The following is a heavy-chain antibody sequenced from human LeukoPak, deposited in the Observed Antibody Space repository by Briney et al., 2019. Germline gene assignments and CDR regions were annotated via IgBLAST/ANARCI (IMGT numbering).Heavy chain of an antibody. D-gene: IGHD6-13*01. V-gene: IGHV3-74*01. CDR3: ARQDVGTSWYDTYDV. CDR1: GFTFSSYG. J-gene: IGHJ3*01. Sequence: GGSLRLTCAASGFTFSSYGMTWVRQAPGKGLVWVSRLNSDGRSTHYADSVKGRFTISRDNAKNTLYLQMNSVRDEDTAIYYCARQDVGTSWYDTYDVWGQGTMVTVSA. CDR2: LNSDGRST.